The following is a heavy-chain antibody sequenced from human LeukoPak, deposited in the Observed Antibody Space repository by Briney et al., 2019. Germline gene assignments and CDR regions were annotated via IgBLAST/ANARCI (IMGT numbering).Heavy chain of an antibody. D-gene: IGHD5-18*01. Sequence: PGGSLRLSCAASGFSTSSNYMSWVRQAPGKGLEWVSVIHNDDNTYDAESVKGRFTISRDSSRNTLYLQMNSLRVEDTAVYYCARGHAAMGEYWGQGTLVTVSS. CDR3: ARGHAAMGEY. CDR1: GFSTSSNY. CDR2: IHNDDNT. J-gene: IGHJ4*02. V-gene: IGHV3-66*01.